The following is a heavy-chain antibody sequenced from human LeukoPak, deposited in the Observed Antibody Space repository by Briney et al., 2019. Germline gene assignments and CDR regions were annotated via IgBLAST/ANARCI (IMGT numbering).Heavy chain of an antibody. V-gene: IGHV6-1*01. CDR3: EREGFCTGGSCYTYYDY. D-gene: IGHD2-15*01. J-gene: IGHJ4*02. CDR1: GDSVSSNSSA. Sequence: SQTLSFTCAIYGDSVSSNSSAWPWIRQSPSRGLECLGRTDYRSKWSNDYAVSVKSRITTDTAASKNQFSLQLNSGPPEDTAVYYCEREGFCTGGSCYTYYDYWGQGTLVTVSS. CDR2: TDYRSKWSN.